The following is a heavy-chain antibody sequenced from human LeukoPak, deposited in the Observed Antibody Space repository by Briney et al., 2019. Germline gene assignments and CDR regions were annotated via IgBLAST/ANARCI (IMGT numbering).Heavy chain of an antibody. CDR2: ISAYNGNT. CDR1: GYTFTSYG. J-gene: IGHJ4*02. V-gene: IGHV1-18*01. Sequence: ASVKVSCKASGYTFTSYGISWVRQAPGQGLEWMGWISAYNGNTNYAQKLQGRVTMTTDTSTSTAYMELRSLRSDDTAVYYCARDLAYDSSGYYSDRGYFDYWGQGTLVTVSS. CDR3: ARDLAYDSSGYYSDRGYFDY. D-gene: IGHD3-22*01.